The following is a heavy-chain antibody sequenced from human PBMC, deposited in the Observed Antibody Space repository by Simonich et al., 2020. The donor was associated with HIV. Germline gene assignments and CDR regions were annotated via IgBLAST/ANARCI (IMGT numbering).Heavy chain of an antibody. D-gene: IGHD7-27*01. V-gene: IGHV3-21*01. CDR3: ARERAGLETGDFDY. J-gene: IGHJ4*02. CDR1: GFTFSSYS. Sequence: EVQLVESGGGLVKPGGSLRLSCAASGFTFSSYSMNWVRQAPGKGLEWVSSISSSSSYIYYANSVKGRFTISRDNAKNSLYLQMNSLRAEDTAVYYCARERAGLETGDFDYWGQGTLVTVSS. CDR2: ISSSSSYI.